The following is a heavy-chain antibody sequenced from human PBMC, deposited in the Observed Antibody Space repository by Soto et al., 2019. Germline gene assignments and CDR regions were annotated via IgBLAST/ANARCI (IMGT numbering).Heavy chain of an antibody. CDR1: GYTFTSYG. CDR3: ARGSSGWYTKYYFDY. D-gene: IGHD6-19*01. CDR2: ISAYNGNT. J-gene: IGHJ4*02. V-gene: IGHV1-18*01. Sequence: ASVKVSCKSSGYTFTSYGISWVRQAPGQGLEWMGWISAYNGNTNYAQKLQGRVTMTTDTSTSTAYMELRSLRSDDTAVYYCARGSSGWYTKYYFDYWGQGTLVTVSS.